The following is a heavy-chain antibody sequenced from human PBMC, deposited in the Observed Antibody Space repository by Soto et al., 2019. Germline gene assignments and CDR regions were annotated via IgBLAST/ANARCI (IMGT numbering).Heavy chain of an antibody. D-gene: IGHD6-6*01. CDR1: GGSFSGYY. Sequence: SETLSLTCAVYGGSFSGYYWSWIRQPPGKGLEWIGEINHSGTINYNPSLKSQVTISVDTSKNHFSLKLSSVTAADTAVYYCARGRLRTSIAARQGFDPWGQGTLVTVSS. V-gene: IGHV4-34*01. CDR2: INHSGTI. J-gene: IGHJ5*02. CDR3: ARGRLRTSIAARQGFDP.